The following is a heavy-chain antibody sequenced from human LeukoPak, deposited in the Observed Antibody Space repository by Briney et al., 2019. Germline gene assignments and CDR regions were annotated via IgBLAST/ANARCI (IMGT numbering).Heavy chain of an antibody. V-gene: IGHV4-34*01. Sequence: PSETLSLTCAVYGGSFSGYYWSWIRQPPGKGLEWIGEINHSGSTNYNPSPKSRVTISVDTSKNQFSLKLSSVTAADTAVYYRAREEVTMVRGVHDAFDIWGQGTMVTVSS. CDR1: GGSFSGYY. CDR3: AREEVTMVRGVHDAFDI. J-gene: IGHJ3*02. D-gene: IGHD3-10*01. CDR2: INHSGST.